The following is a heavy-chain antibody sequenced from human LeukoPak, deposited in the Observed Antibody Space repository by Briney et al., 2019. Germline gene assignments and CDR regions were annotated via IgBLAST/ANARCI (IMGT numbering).Heavy chain of an antibody. CDR3: ARNYYDSSGHDY. J-gene: IGHJ4*02. Sequence: APVKVSCKASGYTFTGYYMHWVRQAPGQGLEWMGWISAYNGNTNYAQKLQGRVTMTTDTSTSTAYMELRSLRSDDTAVYYCARNYYDSSGHDYWGQGTLVTVSS. CDR2: ISAYNGNT. CDR1: GYTFTGYY. D-gene: IGHD3-22*01. V-gene: IGHV1-18*04.